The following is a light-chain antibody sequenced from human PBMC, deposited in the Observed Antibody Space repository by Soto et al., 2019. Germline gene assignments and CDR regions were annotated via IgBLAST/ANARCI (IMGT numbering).Light chain of an antibody. CDR2: KIS. V-gene: IGKV2-24*01. CDR3: MQATQSYT. J-gene: IGKJ2*01. CDR1: QSLVHIDGNTY. Sequence: DMVLTQTRLSSPVTLGQPASISCRSSQSLVHIDGNTYFNWLQQRPGQPPRLLIYKISNRFPGVPDRFSGSGAGPDFTLKISSVEAEEVGVYYCMQATQSYTFGHGTRLEIQ.